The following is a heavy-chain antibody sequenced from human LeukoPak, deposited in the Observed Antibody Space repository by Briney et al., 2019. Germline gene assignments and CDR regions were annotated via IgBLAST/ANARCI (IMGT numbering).Heavy chain of an antibody. Sequence: SETLSLTCTVSGYSISSGYYWGWIRQPPGKGLEWIGSIYHSGSTYYNPSLKSRVTISVDTSKNQFSLKLSSVTAADTAVYYCARGLWGFDYWGQGTLVTVSS. V-gene: IGHV4-38-2*02. J-gene: IGHJ4*02. CDR2: IYHSGST. CDR1: GYSISSGYY. D-gene: IGHD2/OR15-2a*01. CDR3: ARGLWGFDY.